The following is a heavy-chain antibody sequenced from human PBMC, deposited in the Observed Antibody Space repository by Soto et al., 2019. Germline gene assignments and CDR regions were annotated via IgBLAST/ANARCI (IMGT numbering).Heavy chain of an antibody. D-gene: IGHD3-10*01. Sequence: ASVKVSCKASGYTSTSYGISWVRQAPGQGLEWMGWISAYNGNTNYAQKLQGRVTMTTDTSTSTAYMELRSLRSDDTAVYYCARVRVRYYGSGSYFQYWGQGTLVTVSS. CDR1: GYTSTSYG. CDR2: ISAYNGNT. J-gene: IGHJ1*01. V-gene: IGHV1-18*01. CDR3: ARVRVRYYGSGSYFQY.